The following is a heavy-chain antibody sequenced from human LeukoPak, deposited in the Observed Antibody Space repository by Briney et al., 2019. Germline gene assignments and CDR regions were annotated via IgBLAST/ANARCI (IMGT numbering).Heavy chain of an antibody. J-gene: IGHJ4*02. V-gene: IGHV7-4-1*02. Sequence: ASVKVSCKASGYTFTSYDINWVRQATGQGLEWMGWINTISGNPTYAQGFTGRFLFSLDTSVSTAYLQISSLKAEDTAVYYCVKDPNWDSGLYLIWGQGTPVTVSS. CDR2: INTISGNP. D-gene: IGHD1-7*01. CDR1: GYTFTSYD. CDR3: VKDPNWDSGLYLI.